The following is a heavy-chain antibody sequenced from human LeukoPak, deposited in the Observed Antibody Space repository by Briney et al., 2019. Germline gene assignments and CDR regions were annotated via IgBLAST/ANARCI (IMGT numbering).Heavy chain of an antibody. CDR2: ISDSGGST. CDR3: AKRGVVIRVILVGFHKEAYYFDS. V-gene: IGHV3-23*01. Sequence: GGSLRLSCAVSGITLSNYGMSWVRQTPGKGLEWVAGISDSGGSTRYGDSVKGRFTISRDNRKNTLFLQMNSLRVEDTAVYFCAKRGVVIRVILVGFHKEAYYFDSWGQGALVTVSS. D-gene: IGHD3-22*01. J-gene: IGHJ4*02. CDR1: GITLSNYG.